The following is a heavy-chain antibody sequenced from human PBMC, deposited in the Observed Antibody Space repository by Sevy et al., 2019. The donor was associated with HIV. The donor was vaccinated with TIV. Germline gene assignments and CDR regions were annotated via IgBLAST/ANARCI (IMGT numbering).Heavy chain of an antibody. J-gene: IGHJ6*03. CDR1: GFSFDSYG. V-gene: IGHV3-23*01. Sequence: GGCLRLSCAVSGFSFDSYGMTWVRQAPGKGLEWVSGISGSGSRTYYADSVKGRFIISRDNSKNTLDLQMNSLRSEDTVIYYWAKGGGGHYDPDEIGYYFYYYNMDVWGKGTTVTVSS. CDR2: ISGSGSRT. D-gene: IGHD3-22*01. CDR3: AKGGGGHYDPDEIGYYFYYYNMDV.